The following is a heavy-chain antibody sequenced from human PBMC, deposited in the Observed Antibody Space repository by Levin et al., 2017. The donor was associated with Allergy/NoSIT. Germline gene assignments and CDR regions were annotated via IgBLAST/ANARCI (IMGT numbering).Heavy chain of an antibody. CDR2: IYPDDSST. V-gene: IGHV5-51*01. Sequence: GESLKISCAGSGYTFSNYYIAWVRQVPGKGLEWMGIIYPDDSSTTYSPSFQGQVTISADKSISTAYLQWSSLKASDTGIYYCARHYDLLTEFDYWGQGTLVTVSS. J-gene: IGHJ4*02. CDR3: ARHYDLLTEFDY. D-gene: IGHD3-9*01. CDR1: GYTFSNYY.